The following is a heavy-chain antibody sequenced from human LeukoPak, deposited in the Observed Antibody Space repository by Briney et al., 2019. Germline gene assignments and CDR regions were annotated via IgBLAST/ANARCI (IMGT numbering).Heavy chain of an antibody. V-gene: IGHV3-15*01. CDR3: TTDDGYYYDSSGYYTLYYFDY. CDR1: GFTFSTAW. Sequence: GGSLRLSCAASGFTFSTAWMSWVRQAPGKGLEWVGRILSKTDGGTADYAAPVKGRFTISRDDSKNTLYLQMNSLETEDTAVYYCTTDDGYYYDSSGYYTLYYFDYWGQGTLVTVSS. D-gene: IGHD3-22*01. J-gene: IGHJ4*02. CDR2: ILSKTDGGTA.